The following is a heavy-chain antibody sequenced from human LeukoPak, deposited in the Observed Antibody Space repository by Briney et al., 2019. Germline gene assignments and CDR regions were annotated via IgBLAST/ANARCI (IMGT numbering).Heavy chain of an antibody. Sequence: GASVKVSCKASGYTFTGYFMHWVRQAPGPGGGWMWWINPNSGGTDSAQTFQGRVTMTTDTSISTVYMELSTLRSDDTAVYYCARGLYCSGGNCYGPFDYWGQGTLVTVSS. CDR2: INPNSGGT. D-gene: IGHD2-15*01. V-gene: IGHV1-2*02. CDR1: GYTFTGYF. J-gene: IGHJ4*02. CDR3: ARGLYCSGGNCYGPFDY.